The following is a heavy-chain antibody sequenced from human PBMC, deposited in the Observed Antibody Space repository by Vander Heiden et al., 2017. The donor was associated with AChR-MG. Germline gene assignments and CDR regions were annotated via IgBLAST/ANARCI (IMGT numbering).Heavy chain of an antibody. D-gene: IGHD3-16*01. CDR2: IYYSGST. J-gene: IGHJ5*02. CDR3: ARSGGDSQSRNWFDP. V-gene: IGHV4-59*08. CDR1: GGSISSYY. Sequence: QVQLQESGPGLVKPSETLSLTCTVPGGSISSYYWSWSRKPPGKGLEWIGYIYYSGSTNYNPSLKSRVTISVDTSKNQFSLKLSSVTAADTAVYYCARSGGDSQSRNWFDPWGQGTLVTVSS.